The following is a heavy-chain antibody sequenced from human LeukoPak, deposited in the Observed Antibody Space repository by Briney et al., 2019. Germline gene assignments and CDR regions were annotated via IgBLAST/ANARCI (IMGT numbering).Heavy chain of an antibody. CDR1: GGSFSGYY. CDR2: INHSGST. V-gene: IGHV4-34*01. J-gene: IGHJ4*02. Sequence: SETPSLTCAVYGGSFSGYYWSWIRQPPGKGLEWIGEINHSGSTNYNPSLKSRVTISVDTSKNQFSLKLSSVTAADTAVYYCARASGGSGSYPLDYWGQGTLVTVSS. D-gene: IGHD3-10*01. CDR3: ARASGGSGSYPLDY.